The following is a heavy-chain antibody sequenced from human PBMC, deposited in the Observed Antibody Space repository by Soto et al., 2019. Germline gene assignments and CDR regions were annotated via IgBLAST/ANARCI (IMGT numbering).Heavy chain of an antibody. D-gene: IGHD2-2*01. V-gene: IGHV4-31*03. CDR2: IYYSGST. J-gene: IGHJ4*02. CDR1: GGSINSGSYY. CDR3: ARSSISKKIDY. Sequence: QVQLQESGPGLVKPSQTLTLTCSVSGGSINSGSYYWTWIRQHPGKGLEWIGNIYYSGSTSYKPSLKSRVTISIDTSKTHFSLKLSSVTAADTAVYYCARSSISKKIDYWGQGTLVTVSS.